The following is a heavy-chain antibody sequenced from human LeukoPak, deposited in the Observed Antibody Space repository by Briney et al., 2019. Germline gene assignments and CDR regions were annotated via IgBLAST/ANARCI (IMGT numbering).Heavy chain of an antibody. CDR3: ARVPAGVIGMKDAFDI. Sequence: GGSLRLSCAASGFSVSSNYMNWVRQAPGKGLEWASIIYDGDKTAYVGSVKGRFTISRHNAKNSLYLQMNSLRAEDTAVYYCARVPAGVIGMKDAFDIWGQGTMVTVSS. CDR2: IYDGDKT. J-gene: IGHJ3*02. CDR1: GFSVSSNY. D-gene: IGHD3-16*02. V-gene: IGHV3-53*01.